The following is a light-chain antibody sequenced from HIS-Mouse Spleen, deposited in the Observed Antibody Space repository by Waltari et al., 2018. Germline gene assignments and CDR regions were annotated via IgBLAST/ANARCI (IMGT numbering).Light chain of an antibody. V-gene: IGLV1-47*01. CDR1: SSNIGSNY. CDR3: QAWDSSTAV. J-gene: IGLJ1*01. CDR2: RNN. Sequence: QSVLTQPPSASGTPGQRVTISCSGSSSNIGSNYVYWYQQLPGTAPKLLIYRNNRRPSGVPDRFSGSNSGNTATLTISGTQAMDEADYYCQAWDSSTAVFGTGTKVTVL.